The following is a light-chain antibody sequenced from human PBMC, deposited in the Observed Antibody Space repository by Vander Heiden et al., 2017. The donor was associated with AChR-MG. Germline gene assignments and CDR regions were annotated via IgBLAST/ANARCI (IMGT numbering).Light chain of an antibody. J-gene: IGKJ1*01. CDR1: QSISNW. V-gene: IGKV1-5*03. CDR2: KAS. Sequence: DIQMTQSPSTLSASVGDRVIITCRASQSISNWLAWYQQKPGKAPKLLIYKASSLEGGVPSRFSGSGSGTEFTLTISSLQPEDIANYYCQKCNSNSGTFGQGTKVEIK. CDR3: QKCNSNSGT.